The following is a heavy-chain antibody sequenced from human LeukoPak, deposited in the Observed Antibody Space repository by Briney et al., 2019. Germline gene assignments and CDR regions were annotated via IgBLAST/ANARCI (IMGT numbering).Heavy chain of an antibody. CDR1: GYTFTSNA. V-gene: IGHV1-2*02. D-gene: IGHD3-10*02. CDR3: ARGQMFGELLGY. J-gene: IGHJ4*02. CDR2: INPNSGGT. Sequence: ASVKVSCKASGYTFTSNAMHWVRQAPGQRLEWMGWINPNSGGTNYAQKFQGRVTMTRDTSISTAYMELSRLRSDDTAVYYCARGQMFGELLGYWGQGTLVTVSS.